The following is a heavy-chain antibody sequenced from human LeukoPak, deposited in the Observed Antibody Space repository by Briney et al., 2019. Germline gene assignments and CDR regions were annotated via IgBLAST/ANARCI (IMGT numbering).Heavy chain of an antibody. CDR3: ARDRTDGDYDFNY. Sequence: GGSLRLSCAASGLTFSNAWMSWVRQAPGQGLEWVARIKSKTDGETTDYAAPVKGRFTISRDDSKNTLYLQMNSLKTEDTAVYYCARDRTDGDYDFNYWGQGTLVTVSS. J-gene: IGHJ4*02. CDR2: IKSKTDGETT. V-gene: IGHV3-15*01. D-gene: IGHD4-17*01. CDR1: GLTFSNAW.